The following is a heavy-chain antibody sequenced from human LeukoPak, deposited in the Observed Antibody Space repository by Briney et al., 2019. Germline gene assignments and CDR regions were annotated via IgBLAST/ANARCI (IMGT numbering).Heavy chain of an antibody. CDR2: INPNTGGT. J-gene: IGHJ5*02. V-gene: IGHV1-2*02. Sequence: ASVKVSCKASGYTFTGYYMHWVRQAPGQGLEWMGWINPNTGGTDSAQKFQGRVTMTRDTSISTAYMELNRLTSDDTAVYYCARVGYCSSSSCYGGRFDPWGQGTLVTVSS. CDR3: ARVGYCSSSSCYGGRFDP. D-gene: IGHD2-2*01. CDR1: GYTFTGYY.